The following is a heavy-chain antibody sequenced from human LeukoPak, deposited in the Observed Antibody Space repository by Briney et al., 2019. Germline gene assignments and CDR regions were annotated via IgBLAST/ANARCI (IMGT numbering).Heavy chain of an antibody. CDR1: GFTFSDYS. J-gene: IGHJ4*02. Sequence: GGSLRLSCAASGFTFSDYSMNWVRQAPGKGLEWISYIGISSGNTKYAGSGKGRFTISGDSAKSSLYLQMNSLRVEDTAVYYCARDHNYAFDNWGQGTLVTVSS. D-gene: IGHD1-1*01. V-gene: IGHV3-48*04. CDR3: ARDHNYAFDN. CDR2: IGISSGNT.